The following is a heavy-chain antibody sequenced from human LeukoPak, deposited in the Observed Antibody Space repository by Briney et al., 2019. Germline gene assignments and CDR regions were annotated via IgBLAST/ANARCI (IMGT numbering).Heavy chain of an antibody. D-gene: IGHD2-15*01. J-gene: IGHJ4*02. V-gene: IGHV3-21*04. CDR1: GFKFSSYS. Sequence: GGSLRLSCSASGFKFSSYSMKWVRQAPGKGLEWISFISTSSSYIYYADSLKGRFTISRDNAKNSLYLQMNSLRAEDTALYYCARDGADGVAYFDYWGQGTLVTVSS. CDR3: ARDGADGVAYFDY. CDR2: ISTSSSYI.